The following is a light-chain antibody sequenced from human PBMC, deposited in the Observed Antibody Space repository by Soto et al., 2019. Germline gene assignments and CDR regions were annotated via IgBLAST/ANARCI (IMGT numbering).Light chain of an antibody. CDR2: GAS. V-gene: IGKV3-15*01. Sequence: IVLTQSPATLYLSPGARATLSCRVSQSVSSYLAWYQQKPGQAPMPLIYGASTRATGIPARFSGSGSGTEFTLTISSLQSEDFAVYYCQQYNNWPPSITFGQGTRLE. CDR1: QSVSSY. CDR3: QQYNNWPPSIT. J-gene: IGKJ5*01.